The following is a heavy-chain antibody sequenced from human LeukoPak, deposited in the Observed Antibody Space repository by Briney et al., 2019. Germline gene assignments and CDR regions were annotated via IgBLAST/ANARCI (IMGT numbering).Heavy chain of an antibody. Sequence: SQTLSLTCTVSGGSISSGSYYWSWIRQPAGKGLEWIGRIYTSGSTNYNPSLKSRVTISVDTSKIQFSLKLSSVTVADTAVYYCARLALQEVGATQTYYLDYWGQGTLVTVSS. CDR3: ARLALQEVGATQTYYLDY. J-gene: IGHJ4*02. CDR1: GGSISSGSYY. D-gene: IGHD1-26*01. V-gene: IGHV4-61*02. CDR2: IYTSGST.